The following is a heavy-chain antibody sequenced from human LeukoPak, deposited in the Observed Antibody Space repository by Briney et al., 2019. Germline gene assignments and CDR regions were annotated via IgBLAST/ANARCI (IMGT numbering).Heavy chain of an antibody. CDR3: ARQNYDFWSGYYTVPYN. CDR1: GGSISSYY. J-gene: IGHJ4*02. CDR2: IYSTGST. V-gene: IGHV4-59*08. Sequence: KPSETLSLTCSVSGGSISSYYWSWIRQPPGKGLEWIGYIYSTGSTNYNPPLKSRVTISVDTSKNQFSLKLSSVTAADTAVYYCARQNYDFWSGYYTVPYNWGQGTLVTVSS. D-gene: IGHD3-3*01.